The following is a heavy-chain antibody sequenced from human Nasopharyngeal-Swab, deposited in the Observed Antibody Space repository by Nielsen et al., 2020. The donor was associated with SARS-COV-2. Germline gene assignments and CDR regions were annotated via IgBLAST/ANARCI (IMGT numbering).Heavy chain of an antibody. CDR3: ARSARSWYRAYYYYMDV. Sequence: GGSLRLSCAASGFTFSSYAMHWVRQAPGKGLEWVAVISYDGSNKYYADSVKSRFTISRDNSKNTLYLQMNSLRAEDTAVYYCARSARSWYRAYYYYMDVWGKGATVTVSS. CDR1: GFTFSSYA. V-gene: IGHV3-30-3*01. CDR2: ISYDGSNK. D-gene: IGHD6-13*01. J-gene: IGHJ6*03.